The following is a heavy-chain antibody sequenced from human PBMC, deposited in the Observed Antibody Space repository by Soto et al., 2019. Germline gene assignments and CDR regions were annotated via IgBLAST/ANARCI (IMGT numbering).Heavy chain of an antibody. Sequence: EVQLVESGGGLVQPGGSLRLSCVASGFMFNSYSMNWVRQAPGKGLEWISYINSGSTSVLYADSVKGRFTISRDNARNSLYLQMNSLRAEDTAVYYCASSISPDAYWGQGTLVTVSS. CDR3: ASSISPDAY. V-gene: IGHV3-48*01. D-gene: IGHD6-13*01. CDR1: GFMFNSYS. J-gene: IGHJ4*02. CDR2: INSGSTSV.